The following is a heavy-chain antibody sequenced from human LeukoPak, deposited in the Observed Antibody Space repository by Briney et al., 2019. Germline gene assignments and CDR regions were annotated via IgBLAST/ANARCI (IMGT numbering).Heavy chain of an antibody. CDR3: ARVLAGATYFDY. D-gene: IGHD1-26*01. CDR1: GFTLSSYE. Sequence: PGGSLRLSCAASGFTLSSYEMNWVRQAPGKGLEWLSYISSSGSTMYYADSVKGRITISRDNAKNSLYLQMNSLRAEDTAVYYCARVLAGATYFDYWGQGTLVTVSS. J-gene: IGHJ4*01. V-gene: IGHV3-48*03. CDR2: ISSSGSTM.